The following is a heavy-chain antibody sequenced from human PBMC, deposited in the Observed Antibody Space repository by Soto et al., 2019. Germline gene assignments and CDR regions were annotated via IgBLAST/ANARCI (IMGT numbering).Heavy chain of an antibody. CDR1: GYTFTNYG. CDR2: INVYNGNT. CDR3: ARGVGAGSYYNQYNWFDP. V-gene: IGHV1-18*01. Sequence: ASVKVSCKASGYTFTNYGISWVRQAPGQGLEWMGWINVYNGNTKYAQKVQGRVTMTTDTSTSTAYMELRSLRSDDTAVYYCARGVGAGSYYNQYNWFDPWGQGTLVNVFS. J-gene: IGHJ5*02. D-gene: IGHD3-10*01.